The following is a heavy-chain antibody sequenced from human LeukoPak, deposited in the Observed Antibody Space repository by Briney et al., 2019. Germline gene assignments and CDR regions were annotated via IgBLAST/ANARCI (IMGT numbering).Heavy chain of an antibody. D-gene: IGHD1-26*01. Sequence: ASVKVSCKASGGTFSSYAISWVRQAPGQGLEWMGGIIPIFGTANYAQKLQGRVTMTTDTSTSTAYMELRSLRSDDTAVYYCARVPSGSYFYYYYGMDVWGQGTTVTVSS. CDR3: ARVPSGSYFYYYYGMDV. J-gene: IGHJ6*02. V-gene: IGHV1-69*05. CDR2: IIPIFGTA. CDR1: GGTFSSYA.